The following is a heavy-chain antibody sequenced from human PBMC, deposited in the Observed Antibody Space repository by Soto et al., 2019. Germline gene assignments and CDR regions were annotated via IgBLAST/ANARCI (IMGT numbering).Heavy chain of an antibody. V-gene: IGHV5-51*01. Sequence: GESLKISCQGSGYAFSSYWVAWVRQMPGKGLEWMGIIYPGDSDTRYSPSFQGQVTISVDKSITTAYLQWSSLKASDTAMYYCARGYCTATICDPWFDPWGQGTLVTVSS. CDR1: GYAFSSYW. D-gene: IGHD2-8*02. CDR2: IYPGDSDT. J-gene: IGHJ5*02. CDR3: ARGYCTATICDPWFDP.